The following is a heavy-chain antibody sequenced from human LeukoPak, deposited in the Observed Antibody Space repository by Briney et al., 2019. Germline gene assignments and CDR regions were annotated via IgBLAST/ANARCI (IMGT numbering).Heavy chain of an antibody. CDR2: ISSSGTMI. Sequence: PGGSLRLSCAASGFTFSTYEMNWVRQAPGKGLEWVSYISSSGTMIYYADSVKGRFTISRDNAMSSLYLQMNSLRAEDTAVYYCARAPHYYDSSGLGDYWGQGTLVTVSS. J-gene: IGHJ4*02. D-gene: IGHD3-22*01. CDR3: ARAPHYYDSSGLGDY. V-gene: IGHV3-48*03. CDR1: GFTFSTYE.